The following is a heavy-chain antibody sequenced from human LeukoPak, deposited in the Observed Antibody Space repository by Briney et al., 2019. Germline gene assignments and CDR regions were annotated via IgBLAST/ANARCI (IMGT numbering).Heavy chain of an antibody. J-gene: IGHJ2*01. Sequence: GESLKISFKGSGYSFTSYWIGWVRPMPGKGLEWMGIIYPGDSDTRYSPSFQGQVTISADKSISTAYVQWSSLKASGTAMYYCARPATVVTPWYFDLWGRGTLVTVSS. CDR3: ARPATVVTPWYFDL. CDR2: IYPGDSDT. CDR1: GYSFTSYW. D-gene: IGHD4-23*01. V-gene: IGHV5-51*01.